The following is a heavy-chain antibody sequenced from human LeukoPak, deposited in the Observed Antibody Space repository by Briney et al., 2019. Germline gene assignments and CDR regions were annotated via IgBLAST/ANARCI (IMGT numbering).Heavy chain of an antibody. CDR2: IFYSGST. CDR3: AGDYRDAFDI. CDR1: GGSISSYY. J-gene: IGHJ3*02. V-gene: IGHV4-59*01. D-gene: IGHD4-17*01. Sequence: PSETLSLTCTVSGGSISSYYWSWIRQPPGKGLEWIGNIFYSGSTNYNPSLKSRVTISVDTSKNQFSLKLSSVTAADTAVYFCAGDYRDAFDIWGQGTLVTVSS.